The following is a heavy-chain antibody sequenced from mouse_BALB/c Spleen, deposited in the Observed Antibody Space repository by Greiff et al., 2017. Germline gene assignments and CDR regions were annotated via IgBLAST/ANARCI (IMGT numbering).Heavy chain of an antibody. CDR1: GYTFTGYV. V-gene: IGHV1-81*01. CDR2: IYPGSSST. Sequence: QVQLQQSGPELVKPGASVKLSCKASGYTFTGYVISWVKQRTGQGLEWIGEIYPGSSSTYYNEKFKGKATLTANKSSNTAYMQLSSLTSEDSAVYFCARPFITTANYWDYWGQGTTLTVSS. CDR3: ARPFITTANYWDY. J-gene: IGHJ2*01. D-gene: IGHD1-2*01.